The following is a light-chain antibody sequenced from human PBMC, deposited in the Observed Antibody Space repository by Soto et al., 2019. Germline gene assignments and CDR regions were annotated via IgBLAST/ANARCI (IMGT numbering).Light chain of an antibody. Sequence: EILLTQSPGTLSLSPGERATLSCRASQSVSSSYLAWYQQKPGQAPRLLIYGTSSRATGIPDRLSGSGSGTDFTLTIRRLEPEDFAVYYCQHYGSPLTFGGGTKVDIK. CDR3: QHYGSPLT. CDR1: QSVSSSY. V-gene: IGKV3-20*01. CDR2: GTS. J-gene: IGKJ4*01.